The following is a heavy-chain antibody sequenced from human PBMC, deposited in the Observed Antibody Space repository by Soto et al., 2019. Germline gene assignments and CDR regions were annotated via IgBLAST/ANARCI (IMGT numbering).Heavy chain of an antibody. V-gene: IGHV3-9*01. Sequence: PGGSLRLSXAASGFTFDDYGMHWVRQAPGKGLEWVSGINWNSGSIGYADSVKGRFTISRDNAKNSLYLQMNSLRPEDTALYYCAKEEGEVGASLFDYWGQGTLVTVSS. D-gene: IGHD1-26*01. J-gene: IGHJ4*02. CDR1: GFTFDDYG. CDR2: INWNSGSI. CDR3: AKEEGEVGASLFDY.